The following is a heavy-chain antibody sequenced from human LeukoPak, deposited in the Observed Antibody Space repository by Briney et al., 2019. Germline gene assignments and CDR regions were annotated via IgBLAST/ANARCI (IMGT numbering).Heavy chain of an antibody. Sequence: ALRLSCAASGFTFDDYAMHWVRQAPGKGLEWVSGISWNSGSIGYADSVKGRFTISRDNAKNSLYLQMNSLRAEDTALYYCAKVAAAVYYYYGIDVWGQGTTVTVSS. CDR1: GFTFDDYA. D-gene: IGHD6-13*01. CDR3: AKVAAAVYYYYGIDV. V-gene: IGHV3-9*01. CDR2: ISWNSGSI. J-gene: IGHJ6*02.